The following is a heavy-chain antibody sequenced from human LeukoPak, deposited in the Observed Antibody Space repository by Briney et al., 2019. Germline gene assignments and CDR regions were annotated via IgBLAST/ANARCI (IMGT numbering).Heavy chain of an antibody. J-gene: IGHJ3*02. V-gene: IGHV4-34*01. Sequence: SETLSLTCAVYGGSFSGYYWSWSRQPPGKGLEWIGEINHSGSTNYNPSLKSRVTISVDTSKNQFSLKLSSVTAADTAVYYCARVQTWNHYAFDIWGQGTMVTVSS. CDR1: GGSFSGYY. CDR2: INHSGST. D-gene: IGHD1-14*01. CDR3: ARVQTWNHYAFDI.